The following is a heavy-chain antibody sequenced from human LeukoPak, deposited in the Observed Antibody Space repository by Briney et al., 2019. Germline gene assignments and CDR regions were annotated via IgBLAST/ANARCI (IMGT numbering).Heavy chain of an antibody. Sequence: GGTLRLSCAASGFTFSIYAMRWVRQARGKGLEGVSAISGSGGSTYYADSVKGRFTISRDNSKNTLYLQMNSLRAEDTAVYYCAKHGTSITMRVVVILGHPDYWGQGTLVTVSS. J-gene: IGHJ4*02. D-gene: IGHD3-22*01. CDR1: GFTFSIYA. CDR2: ISGSGGST. CDR3: AKHGTSITMRVVVILGHPDY. V-gene: IGHV3-23*01.